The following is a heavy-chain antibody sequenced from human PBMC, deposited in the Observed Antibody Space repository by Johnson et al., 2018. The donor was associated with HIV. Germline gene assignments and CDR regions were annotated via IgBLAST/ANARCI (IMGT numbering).Heavy chain of an antibody. CDR1: GFTFSNSA. Sequence: QVQLVESGGGVVQPGRALRLSCAASGFTFSNSAMHWVRQAPGKGLEWVAVISYDGDNIYYADSVKGRFTISRDNSKNTLYLQMNSLRAEDTAVYYCARGWSIAARREAFDIWGQGTMVTVSS. V-gene: IGHV3-30-3*01. CDR2: ISYDGDNI. CDR3: ARGWSIAARREAFDI. D-gene: IGHD6-6*01. J-gene: IGHJ3*02.